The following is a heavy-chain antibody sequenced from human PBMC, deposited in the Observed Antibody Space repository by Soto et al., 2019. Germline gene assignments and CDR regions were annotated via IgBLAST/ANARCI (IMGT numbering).Heavy chain of an antibody. CDR2: ISSDGSST. D-gene: IGHD6-19*01. CDR1: GFTFSSYW. Sequence: PGGSLRLSCAASGFTFSSYWMHLVRQAPGKGLVCVYRISSDGSSTNYADSVKGRFTLSRDNSKNTMYLQMNSLRAEDTAVYYCAKDWREQWLAYDYYSMDVWGQGTTVTVSS. CDR3: AKDWREQWLAYDYYSMDV. V-gene: IGHV3-74*01. J-gene: IGHJ6*02.